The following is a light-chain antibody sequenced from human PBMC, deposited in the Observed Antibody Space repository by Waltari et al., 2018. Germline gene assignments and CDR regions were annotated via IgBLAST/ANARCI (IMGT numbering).Light chain of an antibody. CDR1: QGVSTY. Sequence: AIRMTQSPSSLSASIGDRVTISCRASQGVSTYLAWYQQKPGKAPSLLIHAASTLQTGVPSRFSGSGTGTDFTLTITCLQSADFAIYFCQQYHDYPWTFGPGTQV. CDR2: AAS. J-gene: IGKJ1*01. CDR3: QQYHDYPWT. V-gene: IGKV1-8*01.